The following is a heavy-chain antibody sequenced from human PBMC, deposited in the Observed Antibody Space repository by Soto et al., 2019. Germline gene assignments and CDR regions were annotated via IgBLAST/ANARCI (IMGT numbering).Heavy chain of an antibody. CDR2: ISYDGSNK. Sequence: SGFTFSSYAMHWVRQAPGKGLEWVAVISYDGSNKNYADSVKGRFTISRDNSKNTLYLQMNSLNSEDTAVYYCTTKEVVYSMDVWGQGTTVTVSS. V-gene: IGHV3-30-3*02. CDR3: TTKEVVYSMDV. CDR1: GFTFSSYA. J-gene: IGHJ6*02. D-gene: IGHD2-21*01.